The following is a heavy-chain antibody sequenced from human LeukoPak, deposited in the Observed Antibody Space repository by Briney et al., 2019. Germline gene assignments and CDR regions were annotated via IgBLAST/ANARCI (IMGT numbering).Heavy chain of an antibody. D-gene: IGHD6-13*01. V-gene: IGHV1-18*01. J-gene: IGHJ4*02. Sequence: ASVKVSCKASGYAFISYSITWVRQAPGQGLEWMGWISGYNGNTYNAQNLQGRLTMTTDTPTSTAYMELRSLRSDDTAVYLCAREGITVGGTPFLDYWGQETLVTVSS. CDR1: GYAFISYS. CDR3: AREGITVGGTPFLDY. CDR2: ISGYNGNT.